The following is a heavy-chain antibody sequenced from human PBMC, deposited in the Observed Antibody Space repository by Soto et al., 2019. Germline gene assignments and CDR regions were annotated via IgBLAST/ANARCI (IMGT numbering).Heavy chain of an antibody. V-gene: IGHV3-64D*08. J-gene: IGHJ5*02. CDR1: GFTFSSYA. CDR3: VKDHLRSSILWFGGDGNWFDP. Sequence: PGGSLRLSCSASGFTFSSYAMHWVRQAPGKGLEYVSAISSNGGSTYYADSVKGRFTISRDNSKNTLYLQMSSLRAEDTAVYYCVKDHLRSSILWFGGDGNWFDPWGQGTLVTVSS. CDR2: ISSNGGST. D-gene: IGHD3-10*01.